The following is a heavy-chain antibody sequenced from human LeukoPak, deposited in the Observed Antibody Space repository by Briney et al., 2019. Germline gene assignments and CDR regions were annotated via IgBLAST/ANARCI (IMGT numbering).Heavy chain of an antibody. V-gene: IGHV4-39*01. CDR2: IYYSGST. CDR1: GGSISSSSYY. Sequence: SETLSLTCTVSGGSISSSSYYWGWIRQPPGKGLEWIGSIYYSGSTYYNPSLKSRVTISVDTSKNQFSLKLSSVTVADTAVYYCARHAVYFDYVWGSYRYTEFDYWGQGTLVTVSS. J-gene: IGHJ4*02. D-gene: IGHD3-16*02. CDR3: ARHAVYFDYVWGSYRYTEFDY.